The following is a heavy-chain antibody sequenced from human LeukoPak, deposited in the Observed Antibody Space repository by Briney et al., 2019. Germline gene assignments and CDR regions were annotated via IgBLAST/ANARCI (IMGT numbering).Heavy chain of an antibody. D-gene: IGHD4-17*01. CDR2: ISAYNGNT. CDR1: GGTFSSYA. V-gene: IGHV1-18*01. Sequence: GASVKVSCKASGGTFSSYAISWVRQAPGQGLEWMGWISAYNGNTNYAQKLQGRVTMTTDTSTSTAYMELRSLRSDDTAVYYCAVTGDYRDRSQFDYWGQGTLVTVSS. CDR3: AVTGDYRDRSQFDY. J-gene: IGHJ4*02.